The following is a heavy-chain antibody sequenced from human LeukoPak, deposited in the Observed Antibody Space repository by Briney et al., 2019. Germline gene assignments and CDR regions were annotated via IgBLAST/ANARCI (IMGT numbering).Heavy chain of an antibody. CDR2: IEQDGSQK. Sequence: PGGSLRLSCAASGFTFRSYWLSWVRQAPGKGLEWVASIEQDGSQKYYVDSVRGRFTISRDNAKNSVYLQMNSPRVEDTAVYYCAWNSGSYPFDYWGQGTLVTVSS. D-gene: IGHD1-26*01. J-gene: IGHJ4*02. V-gene: IGHV3-7*01. CDR1: GFTFRSYW. CDR3: AWNSGSYPFDY.